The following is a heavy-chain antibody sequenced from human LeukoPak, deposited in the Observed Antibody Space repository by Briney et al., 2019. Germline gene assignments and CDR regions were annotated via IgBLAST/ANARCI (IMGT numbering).Heavy chain of an antibody. J-gene: IGHJ3*02. D-gene: IGHD3-9*01. CDR3: AKHAGYDILTGYSNDAFDI. Sequence: GGSLRLSCAASGFTFSSYGMHWVRQAPGKGLEWVAFIRCDGSNKHYADSVKGRFTISRDNSKNTLYLQMNSLRAEDTAVYYCAKHAGYDILTGYSNDAFDIWGQGTMVTVSS. CDR1: GFTFSSYG. V-gene: IGHV3-30*02. CDR2: IRCDGSNK.